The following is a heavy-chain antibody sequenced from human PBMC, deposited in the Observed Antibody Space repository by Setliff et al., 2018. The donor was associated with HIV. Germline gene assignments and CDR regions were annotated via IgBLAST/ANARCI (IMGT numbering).Heavy chain of an antibody. V-gene: IGHV4-59*01. D-gene: IGHD6-6*01. Sequence: ETLSLTCTVSGVSISSYYWSWIRQAHGRGLEWIGYTHYSGTTYNPSLKSRVTMSVDTSKNQFSLRVSSVTAADTAVYYCAREDVPDWFDPWGQGTLVTVSS. CDR3: AREDVPDWFDP. J-gene: IGHJ5*02. CDR1: GVSISSYY. CDR2: THYSGTT.